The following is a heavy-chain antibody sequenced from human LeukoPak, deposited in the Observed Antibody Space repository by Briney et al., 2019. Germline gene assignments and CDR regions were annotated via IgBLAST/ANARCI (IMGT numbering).Heavy chain of an antibody. CDR2: IKSKTNGGTT. D-gene: IGHD2-8*01. Sequence: GGSLLLSCASSAFTHRKARMSWLRQAPGKGLEWVGRIKSKTNGGTTDYAAPVKGRFTISRDDSKNTLFLQMNSLKTEDTAVYFCSTQGSGLYAQTRGPGALVTVSS. CDR3: STQGSGLYAQT. V-gene: IGHV3-15*01. J-gene: IGHJ4*02. CDR1: AFTHRKAR.